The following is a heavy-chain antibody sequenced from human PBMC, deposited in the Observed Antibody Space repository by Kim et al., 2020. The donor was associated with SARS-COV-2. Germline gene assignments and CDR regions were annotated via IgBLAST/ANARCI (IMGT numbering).Heavy chain of an antibody. V-gene: IGHV4-34*01. Sequence: SETLSLTCAVYGGSFSGYYWSWICQPPGKGLEWIGEINHSGSTNYNPSLKSRVTISVDTSKNQFSLKLSSVTAADTAVYYCARVGLAAAGPPYYYYYGMDVWGQGTTVTVSS. D-gene: IGHD6-13*01. CDR1: GGSFSGYY. CDR3: ARVGLAAAGPPYYYYYGMDV. CDR2: INHSGST. J-gene: IGHJ6*02.